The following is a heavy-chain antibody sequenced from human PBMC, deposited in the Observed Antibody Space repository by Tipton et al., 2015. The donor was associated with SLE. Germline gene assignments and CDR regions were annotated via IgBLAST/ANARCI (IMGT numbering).Heavy chain of an antibody. D-gene: IGHD1-26*01. J-gene: IGHJ4*02. Sequence: TLSLTCTVSGGSISSSSYYWGWIRQPPGKGLEWIGSIYYSGNTYYNPSLKSRVTISGDTSKNQVSLRLSSVTAADTAVYYCASRGRWEQPEDYWGQGTLVTVSS. CDR1: GGSISSSSYY. V-gene: IGHV4-39*07. CDR3: ASRGRWEQPEDY. CDR2: IYYSGNT.